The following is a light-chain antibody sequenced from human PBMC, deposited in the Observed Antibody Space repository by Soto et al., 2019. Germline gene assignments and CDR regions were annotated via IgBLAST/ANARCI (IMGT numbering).Light chain of an antibody. V-gene: IGKV3-11*01. CDR3: QQRSNWPPIT. CDR2: DAS. CDR1: QSVSRNY. J-gene: IGKJ5*01. Sequence: EIVLTQSPGTLSLPPVEGATLSGGSSQSVSRNYLAWYQQKPGQAPRLLIYDASNRATGIPARFSGSGSGTDFTLTISSLEPEDFAVYYCQQRSNWPPITLGQGTRLEIK.